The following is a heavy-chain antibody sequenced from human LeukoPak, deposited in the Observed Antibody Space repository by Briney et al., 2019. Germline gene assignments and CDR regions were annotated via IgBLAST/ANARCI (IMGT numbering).Heavy chain of an antibody. Sequence: SETLSLTCAVYGGSFSGYYWTWIRQTPEKGLEWIGEMNPSGSTNYNPSLKSRVTISVDTSKNPFSLELSSVTAADTAVYYCARGRQDVTMIVVVMTAVSYYLDVWGKGTTVTVS. CDR1: GGSFSGYY. CDR3: ARGRQDVTMIVVVMTAVSYYLDV. J-gene: IGHJ6*03. V-gene: IGHV4-34*01. CDR2: MNPSGST. D-gene: IGHD3-22*01.